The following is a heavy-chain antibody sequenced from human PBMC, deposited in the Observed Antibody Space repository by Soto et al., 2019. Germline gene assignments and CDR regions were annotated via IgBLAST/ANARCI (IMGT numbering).Heavy chain of an antibody. J-gene: IGHJ5*02. D-gene: IGHD2-21*02. CDR1: GGSISSGFYS. CDR3: ARGSAGVWHWFDP. CDR2: IYNSGNT. V-gene: IGHV4-30-2*01. Sequence: PSETLSLTCAVSGGSISSGFYSWSWIRQPPGQGLEWIGYIYNSGNTYYNPSLMSRVTISVDRSQNHFSLKLTSVTAADMADYYCARGSAGVWHWFDPWGQGTQVTVSS.